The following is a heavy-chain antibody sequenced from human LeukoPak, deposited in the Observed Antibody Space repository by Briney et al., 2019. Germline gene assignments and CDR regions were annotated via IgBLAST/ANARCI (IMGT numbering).Heavy chain of an antibody. CDR1: GYTFTSYY. CDR2: VNPSGGST. V-gene: IGHV1-46*01. J-gene: IGHJ4*02. CDR3: AREGRAWLVYVY. Sequence: ASVKVSCKASGYTFTSYYMHWVRQAPGQGLEWMGTVNPSGGSTRYAQKFQGRVTMTRDKSTSTVYMELGSLRSEDTAVYYCAREGRAWLVYVYWGQGTLVTVSS. D-gene: IGHD6-19*01.